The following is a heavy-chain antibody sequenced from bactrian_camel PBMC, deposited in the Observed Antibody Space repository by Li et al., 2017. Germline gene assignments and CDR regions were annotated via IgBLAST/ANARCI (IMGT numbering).Heavy chain of an antibody. V-gene: IGHV3S1*01. Sequence: HVQLVESGGGSVQAGGSLKLSCVVSEYAYMRHCLGWFRQAPGKEREMIARINPQGGYTVYKDSVKDRFTISQDISKNMMYLQMNNLTPEDTAMYYCAEGRGSRGEHCYSLNYWGQGTQVTVS. CDR1: EYAYMRHC. CDR3: AEGRGSRGEHCYSLNY. J-gene: IGHJ4*01. D-gene: IGHD6*01. CDR2: INPQGGYT.